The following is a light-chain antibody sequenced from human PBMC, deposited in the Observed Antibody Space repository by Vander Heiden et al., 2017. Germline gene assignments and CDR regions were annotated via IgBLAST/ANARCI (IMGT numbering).Light chain of an antibody. CDR3: QVWDSSSNHVV. Sequence: SYVLPQPPSASVPPSQTARITSGGTNNGSESVHWYQQKPGQAPLLVVYDDTDRPSGIPERVSGSNSGNTATLTISTGEAGDEADYYCQVWDSSSNHVVFGGGTKLTVL. J-gene: IGLJ2*01. V-gene: IGLV3-21*02. CDR2: DDT. CDR1: NNGSES.